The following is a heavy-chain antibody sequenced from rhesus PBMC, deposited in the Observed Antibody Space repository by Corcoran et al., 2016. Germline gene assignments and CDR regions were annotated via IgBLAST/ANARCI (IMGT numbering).Heavy chain of an antibody. CDR1: GGSINSAYD. D-gene: IGHD2-27*01. J-gene: IGHJ4*01. CDR2: VYGSSGST. V-gene: IGHV4-76*01. Sequence: QVQLQESGPGVVKPSENLSLTCAVSGGSINSAYDWSWIRQIPGEGLEWIGYVYGSSGSTNYNPSLKNRVTISKDASKNQFSLKLSSVTAADTAVYYCARVFSYWGQGVLVTVSS. CDR3: ARVFSY.